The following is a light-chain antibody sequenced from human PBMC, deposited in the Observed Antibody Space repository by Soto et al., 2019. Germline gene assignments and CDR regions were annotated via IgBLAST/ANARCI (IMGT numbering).Light chain of an antibody. J-gene: IGKJ1*01. CDR1: QSIGGF. V-gene: IGKV1-39*01. CDR2: AAS. CDR3: QQYGSSPRT. Sequence: DIQMTQSPSSLSVSVGDRVTITCRASQSIGGFLNWYQQKLGKAPKLLIYAASSLQSGVPSRFSGSGSGTDFTLTISRLEPEDFAVYYCQQYGSSPRTFGQGTKVDIK.